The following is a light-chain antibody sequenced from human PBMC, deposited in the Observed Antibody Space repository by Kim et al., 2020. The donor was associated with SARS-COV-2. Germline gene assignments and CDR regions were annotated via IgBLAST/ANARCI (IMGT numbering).Light chain of an antibody. Sequence: VSPGQTASITCSGDKLGDKYACWYQQKPGRSPVLVIYQDSKRPSRIPERFSGSNSGNTATLTISGTQAMDGADYYCQAWDSSTSVVFGGGTQLTVL. J-gene: IGLJ2*01. CDR1: KLGDKY. V-gene: IGLV3-1*01. CDR2: QDS. CDR3: QAWDSSTSVV.